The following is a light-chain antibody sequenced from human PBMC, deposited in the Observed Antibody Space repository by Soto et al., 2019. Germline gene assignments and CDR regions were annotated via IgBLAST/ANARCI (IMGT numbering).Light chain of an antibody. CDR1: QSVDSY. V-gene: IGKV3-11*01. CDR3: QQRSSWPPT. Sequence: IVLTQSPATLSLSPGERATLSCRASQSVDSYLEWYQQKPGLAPRLLMYDVSNRATGIPARFSGSGSGTDFTLTISSLEPEDFAVYYCQQRSSWPPTFGGGTKVEIK. CDR2: DVS. J-gene: IGKJ4*01.